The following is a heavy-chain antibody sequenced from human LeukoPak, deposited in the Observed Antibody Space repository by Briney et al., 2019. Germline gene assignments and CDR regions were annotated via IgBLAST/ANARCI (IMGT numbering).Heavy chain of an antibody. V-gene: IGHV3-30*02. D-gene: IGHD3-22*01. J-gene: IGHJ4*02. CDR2: IRYDGSNK. CDR3: ARDYYESSGYWAY. Sequence: PGGSLRLSCAASGFTFSSYGMHWVRQAPGKGLEWVAFIRYDGSNKYYADSVKGRFTISRDNSKNTLYLQMNSLRAEDTAVYYCARDYYESSGYWAYWGQGTLVTVSS. CDR1: GFTFSSYG.